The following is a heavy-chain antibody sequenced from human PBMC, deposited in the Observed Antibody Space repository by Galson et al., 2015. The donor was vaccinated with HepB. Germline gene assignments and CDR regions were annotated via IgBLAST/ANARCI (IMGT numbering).Heavy chain of an antibody. Sequence: SLRLSCAASGFTFSSYAMSWVRQAPGKGLEWVSAISGSGGSTYYADSVKGRFTISRDNSKNTLYLQMNSLRAEDTAVYYCAKCITMYYYGMDVWGQGTTVTVSS. J-gene: IGHJ6*02. CDR3: AKCITMYYYGMDV. D-gene: IGHD3-10*01. V-gene: IGHV3-23*01. CDR2: ISGSGGST. CDR1: GFTFSSYA.